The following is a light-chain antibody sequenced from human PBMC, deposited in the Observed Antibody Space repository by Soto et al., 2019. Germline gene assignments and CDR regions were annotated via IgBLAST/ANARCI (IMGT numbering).Light chain of an antibody. CDR1: QSVSSN. CDR3: QQYNNWPPNT. CDR2: GAS. V-gene: IGKV3-15*01. J-gene: IGKJ3*01. Sequence: EIVMTQSPATLYVSPGERAILSCRASQSVSSNLACYQQKPGQAPRLLIYGASTRATDIPARFSGSGSGTEFTLTISSLQSEDFAVYYCQQYNNWPPNTFGPGTKVDIK.